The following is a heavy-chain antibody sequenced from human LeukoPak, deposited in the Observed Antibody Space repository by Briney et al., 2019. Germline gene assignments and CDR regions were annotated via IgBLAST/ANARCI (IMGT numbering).Heavy chain of an antibody. CDR2: MYYSGST. V-gene: IGHV4-39*01. D-gene: IGHD2-2*02. CDR1: GGSISSSGYY. CDR3: YTTSGGRPH. Sequence: SETLSLTCTVSGGSISSSGYYWGWIRQPPGTGLEWIGSMYYSGSTNYNPSVKSRVTISADTSRNQFSLNLSSVTAADTAVYYCYTTSGGRPHWGQGTLVTVSS. J-gene: IGHJ4*02.